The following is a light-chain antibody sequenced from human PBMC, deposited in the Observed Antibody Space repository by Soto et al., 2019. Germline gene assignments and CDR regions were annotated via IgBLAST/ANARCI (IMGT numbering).Light chain of an antibody. CDR3: QQRADWPIT. CDR2: GAS. CDR1: QSVSSY. Sequence: EIVLTQSPGTLSLSPGERATLYCRASQSVSSYLAWYQQKPGQAPRLLIYGASSRATGIPDRFSGSGSGADFALTISSLEPEDFAVYYWQQRADWPITFGQGTRLEIK. V-gene: IGKV3-11*01. J-gene: IGKJ5*01.